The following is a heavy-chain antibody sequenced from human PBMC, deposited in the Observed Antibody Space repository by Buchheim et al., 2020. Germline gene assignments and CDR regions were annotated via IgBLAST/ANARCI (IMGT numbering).Heavy chain of an antibody. CDR1: GFTFSTYW. Sequence: EVQLVESGGGLVQPGESLRLSCAASGFTFSTYWMTWVRQAPGKGLEWVANINPDGSAKYYVGSVKGRFTISRDDAKNSLYLQMNSLRVEDTAVYYCASWAERDHWGQGT. V-gene: IGHV3-7*01. CDR2: INPDGSAK. J-gene: IGHJ4*02. CDR3: ASWAERDH. D-gene: IGHD1-14*01.